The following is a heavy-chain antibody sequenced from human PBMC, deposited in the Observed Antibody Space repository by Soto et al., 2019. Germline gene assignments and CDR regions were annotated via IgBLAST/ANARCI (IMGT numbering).Heavy chain of an antibody. D-gene: IGHD2-15*01. J-gene: IGHJ5*02. CDR3: AREYCSGGSCYGDWFDP. CDR1: GGTFSSYT. CDR2: IIPILGIA. V-gene: IGHV1-69*04. Sequence: ASVKVSCKASGGTFSSYTISWVRQAPGQGLEWMGRIIPILGIANYAQKFQGRVTITADKSTSTAYMELSSLRSEDTAVYYCAREYCSGGSCYGDWFDPWGQGTLVTVSS.